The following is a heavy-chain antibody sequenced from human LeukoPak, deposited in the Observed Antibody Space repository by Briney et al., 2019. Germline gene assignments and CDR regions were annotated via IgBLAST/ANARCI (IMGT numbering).Heavy chain of an antibody. CDR1: GYTFTSYY. CDR3: ARHGYSSAFDP. Sequence: ASVKVSCKASGYTFTSYYMHWVRQAPGQGLEWMGIINPSGGSTSYAQKFQGRVTMTRDTSTGTVYVELSSLRSEDTAVYYCARHGYSSAFDPWGQGTLVTVSS. V-gene: IGHV1-46*01. D-gene: IGHD6-19*01. CDR2: INPSGGST. J-gene: IGHJ5*02.